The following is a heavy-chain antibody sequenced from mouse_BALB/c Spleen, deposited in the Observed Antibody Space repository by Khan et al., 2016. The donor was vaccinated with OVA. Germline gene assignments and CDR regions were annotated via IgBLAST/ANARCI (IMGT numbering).Heavy chain of an antibody. D-gene: IGHD1-2*01. CDR1: GCSITSGYG. CDR2: ISYSGST. V-gene: IGHV3-2*02. CDR3: ARTARIKY. J-gene: IGHJ2*01. Sequence: EVQLQESGPGLVKPSQSLSLTCTVTGCSITSGYGWNWIRQFPGNKLEWMGYISYSGSTNYNPSLKSRISITRDTSKNQFFLQLNSVTTDDTATYYCARTARIKYWGQGTTLTVSS.